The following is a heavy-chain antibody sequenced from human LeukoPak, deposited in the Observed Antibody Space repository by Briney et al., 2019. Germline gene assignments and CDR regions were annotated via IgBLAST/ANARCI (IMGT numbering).Heavy chain of an antibody. CDR1: GASISSNNW. CDR3: ASAEPRGIIWYPY. J-gene: IGHJ4*02. D-gene: IGHD6-13*01. CDR2: IYHSGST. V-gene: IGHV4-4*02. Sequence: SETLSLTCAVSGASISSNNWWWSWVRQPPGKGLEWIGEIYHSGSTNYNPSLKSRVTMSVDKSKNQFSLKLSPVTAADTAVYHCASAEPRGIIWYPYWGQGTLVTVSS.